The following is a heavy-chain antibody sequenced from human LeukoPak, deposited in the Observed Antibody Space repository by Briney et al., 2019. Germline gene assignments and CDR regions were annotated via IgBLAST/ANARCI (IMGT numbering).Heavy chain of an antibody. CDR2: MYNGGST. V-gene: IGHV3-66*01. D-gene: IGHD2-2*01. CDR1: GLTVRADY. J-gene: IGHJ4*02. Sequence: GGSLRLSCAASGLTVRADYMSWVRQDPGKGLEWISVMYNGGSTYYADSVKGRFTISRDSPENTMYLQMNSLRAEDTAVYFCVSGDYCSSTSCTENWGQGTLVTVSS. CDR3: VSGDYCSSTSCTEN.